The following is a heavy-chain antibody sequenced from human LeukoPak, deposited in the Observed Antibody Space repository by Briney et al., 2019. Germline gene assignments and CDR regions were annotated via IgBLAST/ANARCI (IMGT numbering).Heavy chain of an antibody. V-gene: IGHV1-2*02. CDR1: GYTFSGYY. CDR3: ARGGAGEGYCSSTSCHGHDF. Sequence: ASVKVSCKASGYTFSGYYMHWVRQAPGQGLEWMGWINPNSGVRNYAQKLQGRVTMTRDTSISTAYMELSRLRSDDTAVYYCARGGAGEGYCSSTSCHGHDFWGQGTLVTVSS. CDR2: INPNSGVR. D-gene: IGHD2-2*01. J-gene: IGHJ4*02.